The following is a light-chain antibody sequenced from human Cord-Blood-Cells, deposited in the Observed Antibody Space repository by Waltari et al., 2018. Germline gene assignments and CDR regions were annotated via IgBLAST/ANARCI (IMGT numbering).Light chain of an antibody. CDR1: RSDVGGYNY. Sequence: QSALTQPASVSGSLGQSLTIYCTGPRSDVGGYNYVSWYQQHPGKAPNLMIYDVSNRPSGVSNRFSGSKSGNTASLTSSGLQAEDEADYYCSSYTSSSTWVFGGGTKLTVL. CDR2: DVS. CDR3: SSYTSSSTWV. V-gene: IGLV2-14*03. J-gene: IGLJ3*02.